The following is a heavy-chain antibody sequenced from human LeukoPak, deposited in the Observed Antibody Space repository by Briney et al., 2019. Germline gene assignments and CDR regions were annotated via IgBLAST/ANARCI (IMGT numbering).Heavy chain of an antibody. Sequence: GGSLRLSCAASGFTFSSYAMSWVRQAPGKGLEWVSAISGSGGSTYYAGSVKGRFTISRDNSKNTLYLQMNSLRAEDTAVYYCARLDDYYFDYWGQGTLVTVSS. V-gene: IGHV3-23*01. D-gene: IGHD3-3*01. CDR2: ISGSGGST. CDR3: ARLDDYYFDY. CDR1: GFTFSSYA. J-gene: IGHJ4*02.